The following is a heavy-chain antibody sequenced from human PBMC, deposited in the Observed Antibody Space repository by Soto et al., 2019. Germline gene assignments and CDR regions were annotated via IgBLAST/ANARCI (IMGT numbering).Heavy chain of an antibody. D-gene: IGHD5-12*01. Sequence: ASVKVSCKASGCTFSSYAISWVRQAPGQGLEWMGGIIPIFGTANYAQKFQGRVTITADESTSTAYMELSSLRSEDTAVYYCARDPSDIVAQGGGFEPWGQGTLDSVS. J-gene: IGHJ5*02. CDR1: GCTFSSYA. CDR2: IIPIFGTA. V-gene: IGHV1-69*13. CDR3: ARDPSDIVAQGGGFEP.